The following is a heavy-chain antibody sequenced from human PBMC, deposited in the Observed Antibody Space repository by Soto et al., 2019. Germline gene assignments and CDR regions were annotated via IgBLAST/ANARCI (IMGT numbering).Heavy chain of an antibody. Sequence: WASVKVSCKASGYTFTSYYIHWVRQAPGQGLEWVGIINPSGGSTSYPQKFQGRITMTRDTSTSAVYMELSSLTSEDTAVYYCARGDRGSISPDYWGQGTLVTVSS. CDR1: GYTFTSYY. CDR3: ARGDRGSISPDY. D-gene: IGHD2-2*01. V-gene: IGHV1-46*01. J-gene: IGHJ4*02. CDR2: INPSGGST.